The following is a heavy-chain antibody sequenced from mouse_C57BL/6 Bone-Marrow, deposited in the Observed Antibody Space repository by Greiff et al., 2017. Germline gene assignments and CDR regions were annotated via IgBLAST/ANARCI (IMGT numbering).Heavy chain of an antibody. D-gene: IGHD2-3*01. Sequence: VQRVESGPGLVQPSQSLSITCTVSGFSLTSYGVHWVRQSPGKGLEWLGVIWSGGSTDYNAAFISRLGISKDNSKSQVFFKMNSLQADDTAIYYCARPMTLSYWGQGTLVTVSA. CDR2: IWSGGST. V-gene: IGHV2-2*01. CDR1: GFSLTSYG. CDR3: ARPMTLSY. J-gene: IGHJ3*01.